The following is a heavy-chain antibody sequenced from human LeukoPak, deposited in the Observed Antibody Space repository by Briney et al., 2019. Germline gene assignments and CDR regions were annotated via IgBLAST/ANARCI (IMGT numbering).Heavy chain of an antibody. CDR2: IWYDGSNK. Sequence: GGSLRLSCAASGFTFSSYGMHWVRQAPGKGLEWVAVIWYDGSNKYYADSVKGRFTISRDNSKNTLYLQMNSLRAEDTAVYYCAKAPIVVVPAAISGGTQYYHYYGMDVWGQGTTVTVSS. V-gene: IGHV3-33*06. J-gene: IGHJ6*02. CDR1: GFTFSSYG. D-gene: IGHD2-2*02. CDR3: AKAPIVVVPAAISGGTQYYHYYGMDV.